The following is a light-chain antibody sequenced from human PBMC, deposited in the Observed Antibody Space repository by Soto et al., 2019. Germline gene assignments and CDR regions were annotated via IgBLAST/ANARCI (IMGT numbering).Light chain of an antibody. CDR3: QQRSDSIT. CDR2: DAP. Sequence: EIMLTQSPDTLSLSPGERATLSCWASHSVTTHLAWFQQSPGQTPRLLIYDAPTRAPGIPARFSGRGSGADFTLTISSLEPEDFAVYYCQQRSDSITFGQGTRLEI. V-gene: IGKV3-11*01. J-gene: IGKJ5*01. CDR1: HSVTTH.